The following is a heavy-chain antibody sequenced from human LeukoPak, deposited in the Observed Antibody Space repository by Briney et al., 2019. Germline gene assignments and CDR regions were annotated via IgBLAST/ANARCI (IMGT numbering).Heavy chain of an antibody. D-gene: IGHD5-24*01. CDR2: IYYSGST. CDR1: GGSISSSSYY. Sequence: SETLSLTCTVSGGSISSSSYYWGWIRQPPGKGLEWIGSIYYSGSTYYNPSLKSRVTISVDTSKNQFSLKLSSVTAADTAVYYCARLGYNPTAPYYYYYGMDVWGQGTTVTVSS. CDR3: ARLGYNPTAPYYYYYGMDV. V-gene: IGHV4-39*07. J-gene: IGHJ6*02.